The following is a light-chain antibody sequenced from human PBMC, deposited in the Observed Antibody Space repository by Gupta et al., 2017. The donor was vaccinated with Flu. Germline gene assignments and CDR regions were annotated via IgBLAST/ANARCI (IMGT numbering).Light chain of an antibody. Sequence: DIQMTPSPSSVSASVGDRVSVTCRASQTIYSEVAWYQHKAGKAPKLLIHPATTLQNGVPSRFSGSGYGTDFTLTITSLQPEDFATYYCQQAYSFPLTFGGGTKVEI. CDR2: PAT. J-gene: IGKJ4*01. CDR3: QQAYSFPLT. V-gene: IGKV1-12*01. CDR1: QTIYSE.